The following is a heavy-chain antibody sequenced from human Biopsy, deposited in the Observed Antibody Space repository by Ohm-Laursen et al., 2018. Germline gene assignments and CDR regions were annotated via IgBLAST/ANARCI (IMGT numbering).Heavy chain of an antibody. CDR2: IYPGGST. CDR1: GGDINNYY. CDR3: ASVVLGPTNDAFDL. Sequence: SETLSLTCNVSGGDINNYYWSWIRQPAGQGLDWIGSIYPGGSTNYNPSLKSRVTMSVDTSKKQLSLRLRSVTAADTAMYYCASVVLGPTNDAFDLWGQGTMVGVSS. V-gene: IGHV4-4*07. J-gene: IGHJ3*01. D-gene: IGHD3-22*01.